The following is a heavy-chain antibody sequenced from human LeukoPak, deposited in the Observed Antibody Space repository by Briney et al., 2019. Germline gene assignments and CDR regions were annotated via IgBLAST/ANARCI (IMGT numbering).Heavy chain of an antibody. CDR2: IYGGDAA. Sequence: GGSLRLSCAASGLNVSSNYMTWLRQAPGKGLEWVSLIYGGDAAYYAESARGRFMISRDNLKNTLFLQMNSLRVEDTAVYYCVTSTGQQFIPYDYWGQGTHVTVSS. D-gene: IGHD6-13*01. CDR1: GLNVSSNY. CDR3: VTSTGQQFIPYDY. V-gene: IGHV3-66*02. J-gene: IGHJ4*02.